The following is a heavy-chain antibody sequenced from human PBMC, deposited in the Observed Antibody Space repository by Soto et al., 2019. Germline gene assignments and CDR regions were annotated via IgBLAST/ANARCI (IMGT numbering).Heavy chain of an antibody. D-gene: IGHD5-12*01. CDR2: IYYSGST. CDR3: ARRSGYDNTFDY. J-gene: IGHJ4*02. CDR1: GGSISSSSYY. Sequence: SETLSLTCTVSGGSISSSSYYWGWIRQPPGKGLEWIGSIYYSGSTYYNPSLKSRVTISVDTSKNQFSLKLSSVTAADTAVYYCARRSGYDNTFDYWGQGTLVTVSS. V-gene: IGHV4-39*01.